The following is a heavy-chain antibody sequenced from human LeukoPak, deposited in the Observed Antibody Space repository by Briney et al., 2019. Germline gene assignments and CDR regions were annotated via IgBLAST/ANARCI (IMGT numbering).Heavy chain of an antibody. Sequence: QSGGSLRLSCAASGFTFSSYSMNWVRQAPGKGLEWVSYISSSSSTIYYADSVKGRFTISRDNAKNSLYLQMNSLRAEDTAVYYCARGVYEGLIDYWGQGTLVTVST. CDR3: ARGVYEGLIDY. V-gene: IGHV3-48*01. CDR2: ISSSSSTI. CDR1: GFTFSSYS. D-gene: IGHD2-8*01. J-gene: IGHJ4*02.